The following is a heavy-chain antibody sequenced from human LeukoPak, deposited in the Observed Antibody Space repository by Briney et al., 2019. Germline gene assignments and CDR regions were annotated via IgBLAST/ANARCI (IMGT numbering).Heavy chain of an antibody. D-gene: IGHD1-26*01. Sequence: GGSLRLSCAASGFTFDNYWFHWVRQVPGRGLVWVARVNTDGSITTYADSVKGRFTISRDNTKNTVHLQMHSLRVEDTAVYYCARARPGSYLDFWGQRALVTVSS. CDR1: GFTFDNYW. CDR2: VNTDGSIT. J-gene: IGHJ4*02. CDR3: ARARPGSYLDF. V-gene: IGHV3-74*03.